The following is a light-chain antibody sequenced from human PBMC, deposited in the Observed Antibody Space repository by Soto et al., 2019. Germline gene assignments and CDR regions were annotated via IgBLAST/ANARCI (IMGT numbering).Light chain of an antibody. V-gene: IGKV3-20*01. J-gene: IGKJ4*01. CDR3: PQYGSSPPLS. Sequence: EFVLTQSPGKLSLSTGERATLSCRASQSISSSFLAWYQQKPDQAPSLLIYGASSRGTGIPDRFSGSGSGTDFTVTISRLEPEDFAVYYCPQYGSSPPLSFGGGTTVEIK. CDR1: QSISSSF. CDR2: GAS.